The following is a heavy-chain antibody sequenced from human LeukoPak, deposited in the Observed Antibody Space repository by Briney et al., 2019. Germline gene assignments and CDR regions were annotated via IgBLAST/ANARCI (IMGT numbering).Heavy chain of an antibody. J-gene: IGHJ2*01. CDR1: GFTFSRYD. V-gene: IGHV3-13*04. D-gene: IGHD3-22*01. Sequence: PGGPLRLSCVASGFTFSRYDFHWVRQVTGKGLEWVSAIGAGGDTFYPGSVKGRFTISRENGKYSLYLQMNSLRAGDTAVYYCARGGANYSDISAYGYFDLWGRGTLVTVSS. CDR3: ARGGANYSDISAYGYFDL. CDR2: IGAGGDT.